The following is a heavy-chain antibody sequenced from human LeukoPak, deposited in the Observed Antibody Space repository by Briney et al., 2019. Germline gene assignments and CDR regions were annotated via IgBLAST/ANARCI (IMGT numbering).Heavy chain of an antibody. Sequence: GGSLRLSCAASGFTVSSNYMSWVRQAPGKGLEWVSVIYSGGSTYYADSVKGRFTISRDNSKNTLYLQMNSLRAEDTAVYYCATSGSYYYYYYMDVWGKGTTVTVSS. D-gene: IGHD3-10*01. CDR2: IYSGGST. V-gene: IGHV3-66*01. CDR1: GFTVSSNY. J-gene: IGHJ6*03. CDR3: ATSGSYYYYYYMDV.